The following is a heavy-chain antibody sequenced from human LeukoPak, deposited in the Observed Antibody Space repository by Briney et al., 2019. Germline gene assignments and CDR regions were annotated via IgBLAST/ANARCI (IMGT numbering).Heavy chain of an antibody. V-gene: IGHV3-74*01. Sequence: PGGSLRLSCAASGFTVSSYWMHWVRQAPGKGLVWVSRINTDGSSTSYAGSVKGRVTISRDNAKNTLYLQMNSLRVEDTAVYYCARKLSGWDALDIWGQGAMVTVSS. CDR3: ARKLSGWDALDI. CDR1: GFTVSSYW. CDR2: INTDGSST. J-gene: IGHJ3*02. D-gene: IGHD6-19*01.